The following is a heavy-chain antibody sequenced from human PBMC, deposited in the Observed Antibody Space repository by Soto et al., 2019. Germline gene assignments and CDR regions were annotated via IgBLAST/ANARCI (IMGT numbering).Heavy chain of an antibody. J-gene: IGHJ4*02. Sequence: QVQLQESGPGLVKPPGTLSLTCTVSSGSITSSKWWSWVRQPSGKGLEWIWEIYHGGSTNYNPSLKSRVTISVVKSKNQFSLQLNSVTAADSAVDYCASHLTMPGTRGFDALGQGTLVTVSS. V-gene: IGHV4-4*03. CDR2: IYHGGST. CDR1: SGSITSSKW. D-gene: IGHD6-13*01. CDR3: ASHLTMPGTRGFDA.